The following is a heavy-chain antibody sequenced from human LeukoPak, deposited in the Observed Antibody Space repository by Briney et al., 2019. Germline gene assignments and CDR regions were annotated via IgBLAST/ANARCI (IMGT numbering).Heavy chain of an antibody. CDR3: ARDVQDGYSGSSDAFDI. CDR1: GFTFSSYA. D-gene: IGHD1-26*01. V-gene: IGHV3-23*01. J-gene: IGHJ3*02. CDR2: ISGSGGST. Sequence: GGSLRLSCAASGFTFSSYAMSWVRQAPGKGLEWVSAISGSGGSTYYADSVKGRFTISRDNSKNTLYLEMNSLRAEDTAVYYCARDVQDGYSGSSDAFDIWGQGTMVTVSS.